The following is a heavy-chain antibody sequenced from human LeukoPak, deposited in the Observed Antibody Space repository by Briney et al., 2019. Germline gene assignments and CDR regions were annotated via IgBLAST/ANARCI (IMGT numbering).Heavy chain of an antibody. V-gene: IGHV4-4*07. D-gene: IGHD3-3*01. J-gene: IGHJ5*02. Sequence: SETLSPTCTVSGGSISSYYWSWIRQPAGKGLEWIGRIYTSGSTNYNPSLKSRVTISVDTSKNQFSLKLSSVTAADTAVYYCARGRSHRYDFWSGYYTHNWFDPWGQGTLVTVSS. CDR3: ARGRSHRYDFWSGYYTHNWFDP. CDR1: GGSISSYY. CDR2: IYTSGST.